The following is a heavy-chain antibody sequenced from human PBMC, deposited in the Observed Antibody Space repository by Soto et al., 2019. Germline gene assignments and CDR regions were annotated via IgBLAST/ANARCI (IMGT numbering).Heavy chain of an antibody. D-gene: IGHD3-22*01. Sequence: ASVKVSCKVSGYTLXELSMHWVRQAPGKGLEXXGGFDPEDGETIYAQKFQGRVTMTEDTSTDTAYMELSSLRPEDTAVYYCATAFLGVTMIVVASETNAFDIWGQGTMVTVS. V-gene: IGHV1-24*01. CDR3: ATAFLGVTMIVVASETNAFDI. CDR2: FDPEDGET. CDR1: GYTLXELS. J-gene: IGHJ3*02.